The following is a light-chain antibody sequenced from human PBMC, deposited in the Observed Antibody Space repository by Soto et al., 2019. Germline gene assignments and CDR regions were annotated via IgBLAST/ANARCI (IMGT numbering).Light chain of an antibody. CDR3: QQYGSSPPFT. CDR1: QSISSTY. J-gene: IGKJ3*01. CDR2: GAS. Sequence: EMVLTQSPGTLSLSPGERATLSCRASQSISSTYLAWYQQKPGQAPRLLIYGASIRATGIPDRFSGSGSGTDFTLTISRLEPADFAVYYCQQYGSSPPFTFGPGTKVDIQ. V-gene: IGKV3-20*01.